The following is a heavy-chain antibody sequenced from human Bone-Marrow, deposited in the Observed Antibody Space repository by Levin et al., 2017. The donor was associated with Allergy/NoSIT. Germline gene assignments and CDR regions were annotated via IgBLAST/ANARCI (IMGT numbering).Heavy chain of an antibody. J-gene: IGHJ6*03. V-gene: IGHV1-69*13. CDR3: ARGVYYYYYMDV. CDR1: GGTFSSYV. Sequence: RASVKVSCKASGGTFSSYVVSWVRQAPGQGLEWMGGMIPILGTTYYAQKFQGRVSITADESTSTAYMELRSLRSEDTALYFCARGVYYYYYMDVWGTGTTVTVSS. CDR2: MIPILGTT.